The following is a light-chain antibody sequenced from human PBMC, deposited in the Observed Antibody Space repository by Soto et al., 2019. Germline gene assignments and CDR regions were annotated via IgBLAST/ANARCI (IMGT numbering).Light chain of an antibody. CDR1: QSISSY. Sequence: EVVLTQSPDTLSLPPGERATLSCRASQSISSYLAWYQQKPGQAPRLLIYDASNRATGIPARFSGSGSGTEFTLTISSLQSKDFAVYYCQQYNSWPRTFGQGTKVDI. V-gene: IGKV3-11*01. CDR3: QQYNSWPRT. J-gene: IGKJ1*01. CDR2: DAS.